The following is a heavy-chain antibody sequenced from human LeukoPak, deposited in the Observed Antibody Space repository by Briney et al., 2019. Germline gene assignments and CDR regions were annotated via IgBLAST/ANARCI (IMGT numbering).Heavy chain of an antibody. CDR1: GYTFTSYA. V-gene: IGHV7-4-1*02. D-gene: IGHD3-22*01. J-gene: IGHJ4*02. CDR3: ASFSGYYYDSSGYFYFDY. Sequence: ASVKVSCKASGYTFTSYAVNWVRQAPGQGLEWMGWINTNTGNPTYAQGFTGRFVFSLDTSVSTAYLQISSLKAEDTAVYYCASFSGYYYDSSGYFYFDYWGQGTLVTVSS. CDR2: INTNTGNP.